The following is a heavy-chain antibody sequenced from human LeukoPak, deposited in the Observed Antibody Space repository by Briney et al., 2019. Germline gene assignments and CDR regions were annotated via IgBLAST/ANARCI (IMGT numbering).Heavy chain of an antibody. CDR2: ISSSSSYI. J-gene: IGHJ5*02. Sequence: GGSLRLSCAASGFTFSSYSMNWVRQAPGKGLEWVSSISSSSSYIYYADSVKGRFTISRDNAKNSLYLQMNSLRAGDTAVYYCAREGGRGWFDPWGQGTLVTVSS. CDR3: AREGGRGWFDP. D-gene: IGHD3-10*01. CDR1: GFTFSSYS. V-gene: IGHV3-21*01.